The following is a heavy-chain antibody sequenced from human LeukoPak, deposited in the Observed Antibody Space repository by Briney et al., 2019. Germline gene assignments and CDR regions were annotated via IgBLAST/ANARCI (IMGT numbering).Heavy chain of an antibody. CDR1: GFTVSSNY. D-gene: IGHD6-19*01. Sequence: GGSLRLSCAASGFTVSSNYMSWVRQAPGKGLEWVSVIYSGGSTYYADSVKGRFTISRDNSKNTLYLQMNSLRAEDTAVYYCARTYSSGWLDYWGQGTLVTVSS. CDR2: IYSGGST. CDR3: ARTYSSGWLDY. V-gene: IGHV3-66*01. J-gene: IGHJ4*02.